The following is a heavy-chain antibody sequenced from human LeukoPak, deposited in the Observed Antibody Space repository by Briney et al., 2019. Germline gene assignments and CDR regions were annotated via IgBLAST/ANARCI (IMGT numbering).Heavy chain of an antibody. CDR3: ARGGYSVYFFSGDY. Sequence: GGSLRLSCAASGFTVSSSYMTWVRQAPGKGLEWVANIKKDGTETYYVDSVKGRFTVSRENAKNSLYLQMNSLRATDTAVYYCARGGYSVYFFSGDYWGQGTLVTVSS. D-gene: IGHD5/OR15-5a*01. CDR2: IKKDGTET. J-gene: IGHJ4*02. V-gene: IGHV3-7*01. CDR1: GFTVSSSY.